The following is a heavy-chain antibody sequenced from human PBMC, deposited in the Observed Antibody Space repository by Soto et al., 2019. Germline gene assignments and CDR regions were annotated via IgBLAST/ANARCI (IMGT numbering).Heavy chain of an antibody. CDR1: GGSISSYY. CDR2: IYYSGST. V-gene: IGHV4-59*01. J-gene: IGHJ4*02. Sequence: TVSGGSISSYYWSWIRQPPGKGLEWIGYIYYSGSTNYNPSLKSRVTISVDTSKNQFSLKLSSVTAADTAVYYCASSFDGGYDLQVFDYWGQGTLVTVSS. D-gene: IGHD5-12*01. CDR3: ASSFDGGYDLQVFDY.